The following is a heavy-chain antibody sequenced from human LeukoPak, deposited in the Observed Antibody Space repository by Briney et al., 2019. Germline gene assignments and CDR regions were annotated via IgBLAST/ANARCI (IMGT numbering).Heavy chain of an antibody. D-gene: IGHD5-18*01. V-gene: IGHV3-33*01. J-gene: IGHJ4*02. Sequence: GGSLRLSCAASGFTFSSYGMHWVRQAPGKGLEWVAVIWYDGSNKYYADSVKGRFTISRDNSKNTLYLQMNSLRAEDTAVYYCARGPPSVTYFDYWGQGTLVTVSS. CDR1: GFTFSSYG. CDR3: ARGPPSVTYFDY. CDR2: IWYDGSNK.